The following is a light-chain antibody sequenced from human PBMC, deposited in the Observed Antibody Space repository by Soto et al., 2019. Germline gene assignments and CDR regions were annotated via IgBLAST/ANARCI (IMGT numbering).Light chain of an antibody. CDR2: EVT. CDR1: NSDVGNYNL. V-gene: IGLV2-23*02. J-gene: IGLJ2*01. CDR3: CSYADTSTFV. Sequence: QSALTQPASVSGSPGQSITICCTGTNSDVGNYNLVSWYQQHPGKAPKLIIYEVTKRPSGVSNRFSGSKSGNTASLTISGLQAEDEADYYCCSYADTSTFVFGGGTKLTVL.